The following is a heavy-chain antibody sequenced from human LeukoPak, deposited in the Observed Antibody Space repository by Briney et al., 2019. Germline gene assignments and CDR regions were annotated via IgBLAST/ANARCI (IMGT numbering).Heavy chain of an antibody. CDR2: VSYSGFT. CDR3: ARATGGLTLFDY. Sequence: PSGTLSLTCAVSRGSLSSHSWSWIRQPPGKGLDWVSSVSYSGFTKYNPSLESRVSMSVDTSTDQFSLRMRSVTAADTAFYYCARATGGLTLFDYWGKGTPVTVSS. CDR1: RGSLSSHS. D-gene: IGHD3-10*01. J-gene: IGHJ4*02. V-gene: IGHV4-59*11.